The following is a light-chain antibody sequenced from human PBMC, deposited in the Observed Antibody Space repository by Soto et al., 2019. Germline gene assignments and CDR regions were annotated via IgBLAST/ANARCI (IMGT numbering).Light chain of an antibody. CDR2: GES. CDR3: YQHGNSPWT. V-gene: IGKV3-20*01. CDR1: QTISSKY. J-gene: IGKJ1*01. Sequence: ETVLTQSPGTLSLSPGERATLSCRASQTISSKYLACHRQTPGQAPRLIIDGESNTATGIADSFSGSGSGTDFTLIISRMEPEDDALYYCYQHGNSPWTFGQGTKVEIK.